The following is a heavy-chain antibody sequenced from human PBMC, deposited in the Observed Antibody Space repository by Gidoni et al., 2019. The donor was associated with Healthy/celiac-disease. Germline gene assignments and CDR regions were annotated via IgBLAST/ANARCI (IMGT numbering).Heavy chain of an antibody. Sequence: QVQLVQSGAEVKKPGASVRVSCKASGYTFTIYYMHWVRQAPGQGLEWMGIINPSGGSTSYAQKFQGRVTMTRDTSTSTVYMELSSLRSEDTAVYYCARDGARETGTTGDAFDIWGQGTMVTVSS. J-gene: IGHJ3*02. CDR3: ARDGARETGTTGDAFDI. CDR2: INPSGGST. V-gene: IGHV1-46*01. CDR1: GYTFTIYY. D-gene: IGHD1-7*01.